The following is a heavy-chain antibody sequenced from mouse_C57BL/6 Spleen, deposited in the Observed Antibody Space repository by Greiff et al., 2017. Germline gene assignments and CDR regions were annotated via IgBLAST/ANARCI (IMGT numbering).Heavy chain of an antibody. CDR1: GYTFTSYW. D-gene: IGHD3-2*02. J-gene: IGHJ4*01. Sequence: VKLQQPGAELVRPGSSVKLSCKASGYTFTSYWMHWVKQRPIQGLEWIGNIDPSDSETHYNQKFKDKATLIVDKSSSTAYMQLSSLTSEDSAVYYCARGAQATFYAMDYWGQGTSVTVSS. CDR3: ARGAQATFYAMDY. CDR2: IDPSDSET. V-gene: IGHV1-52*01.